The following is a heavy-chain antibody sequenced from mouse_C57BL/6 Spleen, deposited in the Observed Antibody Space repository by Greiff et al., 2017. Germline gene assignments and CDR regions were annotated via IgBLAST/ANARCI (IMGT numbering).Heavy chain of an antibody. Sequence: QVQLQQPGAELVKPGASVKLSCKASGYTFTSYWMHWVKQRPGQGLEWIGMIHPNSGSTNYNEKFKSKATLTVDKSSSTAYMQLNSLTSEDSAVYYCARHDGGYFDFWGPGTTLTVSS. J-gene: IGHJ2*01. CDR3: ARHDGGYFDF. V-gene: IGHV1-64*01. CDR2: IHPNSGST. D-gene: IGHD2-3*01. CDR1: GYTFTSYW.